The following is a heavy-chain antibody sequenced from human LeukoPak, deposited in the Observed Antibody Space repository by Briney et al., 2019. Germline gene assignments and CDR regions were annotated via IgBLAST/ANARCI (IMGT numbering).Heavy chain of an antibody. J-gene: IGHJ4*02. V-gene: IGHV3-48*04. D-gene: IGHD2-15*01. CDR1: GFTFSSYS. Sequence: PGGSLRLSCAASGFTFSSYSMNWVRQAPGKGLEWVSYISSSGSTIYYADSVKGRFTISRDNAKNSLYLQMNSLRAEDTAVYYCARVKYCSGGSCPDYWGQGTLVTVSS. CDR2: ISSSGSTI. CDR3: ARVKYCSGGSCPDY.